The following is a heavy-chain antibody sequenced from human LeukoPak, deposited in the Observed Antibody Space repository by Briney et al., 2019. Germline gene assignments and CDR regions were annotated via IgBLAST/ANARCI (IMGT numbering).Heavy chain of an antibody. CDR2: IYYSGST. CDR3: ARVAVAGPYNWFDP. D-gene: IGHD6-19*01. J-gene: IGHJ5*02. V-gene: IGHV4-59*01. Sequence: SETLSLTCTVSGGSISSYYWSWIRQPPGKGLEWIGYIYYSGSTNYNPSLKSRVTISVDTSKNQFSLKLSSVTAADTAVYYCARVAVAGPYNWFDPWGQGTLVTVSS. CDR1: GGSISSYY.